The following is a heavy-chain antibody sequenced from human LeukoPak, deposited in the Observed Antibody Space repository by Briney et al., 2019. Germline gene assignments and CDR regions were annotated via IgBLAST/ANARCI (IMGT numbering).Heavy chain of an antibody. J-gene: IGHJ4*02. D-gene: IGHD2-2*02. Sequence: GGSLRLSCAASGFIFSSYGMHWVRQAPGKGLEWVAFIRYDGSIKYYADSVKGRFTISRDNSKNMLYLQMNSLRAEDTAVYYCARGGPGYCSGTGCYKIDYWGQGTLVTVSS. CDR1: GFIFSSYG. CDR2: IRYDGSIK. V-gene: IGHV3-30*02. CDR3: ARGGPGYCSGTGCYKIDY.